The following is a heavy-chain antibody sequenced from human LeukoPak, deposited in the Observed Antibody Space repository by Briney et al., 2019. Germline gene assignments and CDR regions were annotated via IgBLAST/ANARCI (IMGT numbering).Heavy chain of an antibody. CDR3: AGGQGFLIDY. CDR2: IKQDGSEN. CDR1: GFTFSSYW. J-gene: IGHJ4*02. V-gene: IGHV3-7*01. Sequence: GGSLRLSCAASGFTFSSYWLNGVRQPPGKGLEWVANIKQDGSENNYVDSVKGRLTISRDNAKNLLYLQMNSLRAEDTAVYYCAGGQGFLIDYWGQGTLVTVSS. D-gene: IGHD3-3*01.